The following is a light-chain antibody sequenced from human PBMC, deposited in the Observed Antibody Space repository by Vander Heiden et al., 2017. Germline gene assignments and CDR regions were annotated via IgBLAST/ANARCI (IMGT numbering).Light chain of an antibody. CDR1: SSNIGSNP. V-gene: IGLV1-44*01. Sequence: QSVLTQPPSASGTPGQGVTISCTGSSSNIGSNPVNRYQQLPGTAPRLLIHAMNDRPSVVPDRFSGSKSGTSASLAISGLHSEDEADYFCAAWDDSLNDYIFGTGTKVTVL. J-gene: IGLJ1*01. CDR2: AMN. CDR3: AAWDDSLNDYI.